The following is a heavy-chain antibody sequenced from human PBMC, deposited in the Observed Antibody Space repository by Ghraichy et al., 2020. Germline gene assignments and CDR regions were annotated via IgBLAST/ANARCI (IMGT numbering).Heavy chain of an antibody. CDR1: GFTVSSNY. CDR3: ARVGGAVAGDPFDY. CDR2: IYSGGST. D-gene: IGHD6-19*01. V-gene: IGHV3-53*01. J-gene: IGHJ4*02. Sequence: GGSLRLSCAASGFTVSSNYMSWVRQAPGKGLEWVSVIYSGGSTYYADSVKGRFTISRDNSKNTLYLQMNSLRAEDTAVYYCARVGGAVAGDPFDYRGQGTLVTVSS.